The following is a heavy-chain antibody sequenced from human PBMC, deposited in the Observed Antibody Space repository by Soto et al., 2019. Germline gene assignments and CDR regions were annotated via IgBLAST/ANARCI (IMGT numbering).Heavy chain of an antibody. CDR2: ISYDGSNK. J-gene: IGHJ3*02. Sequence: GGSLRLSCAASGFTFSSYGMHWVRQAPGKGLEWVAVISYDGSNKYYADSVKGRFTISRDNSKNTLYLQMNSLRAEDTAVYYCAKDRGSGCYFAFDIWGQGTMVTVSS. V-gene: IGHV3-30*18. D-gene: IGHD3-22*01. CDR1: GFTFSSYG. CDR3: AKDRGSGCYFAFDI.